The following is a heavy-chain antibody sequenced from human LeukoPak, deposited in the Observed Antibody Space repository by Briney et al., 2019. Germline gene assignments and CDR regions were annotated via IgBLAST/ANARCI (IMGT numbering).Heavy chain of an antibody. Sequence: RTGGSLRLSCAVSGFTFDIAWMNWVCQAPGEGLEWLGRIKSKNDGAATDYAAPVRGRFTISTDDSKNTLYLQMNSLKTEDTAVYYCVSRDAYKLRYFMDVWGKGTTVTVSS. CDR3: VSRDAYKLRYFMDV. V-gene: IGHV3-15*01. CDR2: IKSKNDGAAT. D-gene: IGHD5-24*01. J-gene: IGHJ6*03. CDR1: GFTFDIAW.